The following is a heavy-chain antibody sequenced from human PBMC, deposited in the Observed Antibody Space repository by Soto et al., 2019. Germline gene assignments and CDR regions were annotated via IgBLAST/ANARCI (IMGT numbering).Heavy chain of an antibody. CDR2: ISAYNGNT. D-gene: IGHD3-22*01. CDR3: ARDTYYYDSSGYQAHDAFDI. CDR1: GYTFTSYG. J-gene: IGHJ3*02. Sequence: ASVKVSCKXSGYTFTSYGISWVRQAPGQGLEWMGWISAYNGNTNYAQKLQGRVTMTTDTSTSTAYMELRSLRSDDTAVYYCARDTYYYDSSGYQAHDAFDIWGQGTMVTVSS. V-gene: IGHV1-18*04.